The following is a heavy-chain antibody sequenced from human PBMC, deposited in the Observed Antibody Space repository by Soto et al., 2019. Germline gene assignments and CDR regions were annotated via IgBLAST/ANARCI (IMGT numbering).Heavy chain of an antibody. CDR1: GFTFSDHY. Sequence: GGSLRLSCAASGFTFSDHYMDWVRQAPGKGLEWVGRTRNKANSYTTEYAASVKGRFTISRDDSKNSLYLQMNSLKTEDTAVYYCARRLGLLPHKFYWYFDLWGRGTLVTVSS. CDR3: ARRLGLLPHKFYWYFDL. D-gene: IGHD2-15*01. CDR2: TRNKANSYTT. V-gene: IGHV3-72*01. J-gene: IGHJ2*01.